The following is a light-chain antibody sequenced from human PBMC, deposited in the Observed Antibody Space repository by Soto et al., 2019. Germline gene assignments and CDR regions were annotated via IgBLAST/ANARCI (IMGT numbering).Light chain of an antibody. CDR1: QSLSSR. J-gene: IGKJ2*01. V-gene: IGKV1-39*01. CDR2: ETS. CDR3: QQSFSPPYT. Sequence: DIQMTQSPSSLSASVGDRVTITCRASQSLSSRLTWYQQKPGEAPKLLIYETSNLQSGVPSRFSGSGSDTDFTLTINSLQSEDFATYYCQQSFSPPYTFGQVTKLDIK.